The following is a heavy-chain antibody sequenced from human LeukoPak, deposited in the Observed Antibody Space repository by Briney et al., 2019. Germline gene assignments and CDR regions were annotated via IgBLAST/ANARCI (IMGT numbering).Heavy chain of an antibody. D-gene: IGHD2-15*01. J-gene: IGHJ4*02. CDR2: ISYDGSNK. CDR1: GFTFSSYG. CDR3: AKDTEDIVVVVAATLQGKYFDY. Sequence: GGSLRLSCAASGFTFSSYGMHWVRQAPGKGLEWVAVISYDGSNKYYADSVKGRFTISRDNSKNTLYLQMNSLRAEDTAVYYCAKDTEDIVVVVAATLQGKYFDYWGQGTLVTVSS. V-gene: IGHV3-30*18.